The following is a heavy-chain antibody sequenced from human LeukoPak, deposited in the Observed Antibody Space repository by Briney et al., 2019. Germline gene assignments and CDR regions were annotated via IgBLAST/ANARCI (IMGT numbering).Heavy chain of an antibody. D-gene: IGHD6-19*01. CDR2: IYYSGST. CDR3: ARGDHSSGLDY. Sequence: SETLSLTCTVSGGSISSYYWSWIRQPPGKGLEWIGYIYYSGSTNYNPSLKSRVTISVGTSKNQFSLKLSSVTAADTAVYYCARGDHSSGLDYWGQGTLVTVSS. V-gene: IGHV4-59*01. J-gene: IGHJ4*02. CDR1: GGSISSYY.